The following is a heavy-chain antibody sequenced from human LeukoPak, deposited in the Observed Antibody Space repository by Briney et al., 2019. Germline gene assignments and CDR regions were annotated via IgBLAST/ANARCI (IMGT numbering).Heavy chain of an antibody. D-gene: IGHD3-3*01. V-gene: IGHV4-39*07. Sequence: SETLSLTCTVSGVSISSSNYFWAWIRQSPGKGLEWIGSIYFRGSISSSPSLKSRVTISIDASKNQFSLKLTSVTAADTAVYYCARGISGSGYSNYRYYYYYMDVWGRGTTVTVSS. J-gene: IGHJ6*03. CDR1: GVSISSSNYF. CDR2: IYFRGSI. CDR3: ARGISGSGYSNYRYYYYYMDV.